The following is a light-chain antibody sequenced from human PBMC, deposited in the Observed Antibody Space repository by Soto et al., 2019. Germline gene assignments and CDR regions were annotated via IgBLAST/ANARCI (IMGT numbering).Light chain of an antibody. V-gene: IGKV1-6*01. J-gene: IGKJ1*01. Sequence: AVQLTQSPSSLSASVGDRVTITCRASQRIRTDLGWYQQSPGKAPKVLIVGASTLQSGVPSRFSGSGSGTDFTLTISSLQPEDSATYYCLQDFSYPRTFGKGTKVDIK. CDR1: QRIRTD. CDR2: GAS. CDR3: LQDFSYPRT.